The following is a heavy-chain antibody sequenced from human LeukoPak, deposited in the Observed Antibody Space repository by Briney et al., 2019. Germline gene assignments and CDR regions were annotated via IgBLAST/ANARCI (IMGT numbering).Heavy chain of an antibody. CDR3: ARVADSGNYFQYFQH. CDR2: INPGSGST. CDR1: GYTFTSYF. Sequence: ASVKVSCKASGYTFTSYFMHWVRQAPGQGLEWLGVINPGSGSTTYAQKFQGRVTMTRDTSTSTVYMVLSSLRSEDTAVYYCARVADSGNYFQYFQHWGQGTLVTVSS. D-gene: IGHD1-26*01. J-gene: IGHJ1*01. V-gene: IGHV1-46*01.